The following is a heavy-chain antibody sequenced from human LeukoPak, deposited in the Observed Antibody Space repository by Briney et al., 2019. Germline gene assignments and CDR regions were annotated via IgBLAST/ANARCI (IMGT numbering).Heavy chain of an antibody. CDR2: ISSSSSYI. J-gene: IGHJ4*02. D-gene: IGHD3-10*01. Sequence: GGSLRLSCAASGFTFSSYSMNWVRQAPGKGLEWVSSISSSSSYIYYADSVKGRFTISRDNSKNTLYLQMNSLRAEDTALYYCAKEAEEGVVRGVIHFWGQGTLVTVSS. CDR1: GFTFSSYS. CDR3: AKEAEEGVVRGVIHF. V-gene: IGHV3-21*04.